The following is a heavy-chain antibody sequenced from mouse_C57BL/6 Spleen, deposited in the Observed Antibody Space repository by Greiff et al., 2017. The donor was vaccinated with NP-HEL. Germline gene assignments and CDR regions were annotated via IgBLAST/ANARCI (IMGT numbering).Heavy chain of an antibody. CDR1: GYTFTSYW. CDR3: ARGCSSLYWYCDV. J-gene: IGHJ1*03. D-gene: IGHD1-1*01. Sequence: QVQLQQPGTELVKPGASVKLSCKASGYTFTSYWMHWVKQRPGHGLEWIGNINPSNGGTNYNEKFKSKATLTVDKSSSTASMQLSSLTSEDSAVYYCARGCSSLYWYCDVWGTGTTVTVSS. CDR2: INPSNGGT. V-gene: IGHV1-53*01.